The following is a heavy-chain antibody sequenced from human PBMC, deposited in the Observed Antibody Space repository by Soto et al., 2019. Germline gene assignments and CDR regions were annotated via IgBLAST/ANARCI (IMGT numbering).Heavy chain of an antibody. CDR3: AREGYGYVQDY. Sequence: EVQLAESGGGLVQPEGSLRLSCAASGFIFSENSMNWVRQAPGKGLEWISYISSSGSTIYYADSVKGRFTISRDNANNSLSLQMNGLRAEDTAVYYCAREGYGYVQDYGGQGTLVTVSS. CDR1: GFIFSENS. D-gene: IGHD5-18*01. V-gene: IGHV3-48*01. J-gene: IGHJ4*02. CDR2: ISSSGSTI.